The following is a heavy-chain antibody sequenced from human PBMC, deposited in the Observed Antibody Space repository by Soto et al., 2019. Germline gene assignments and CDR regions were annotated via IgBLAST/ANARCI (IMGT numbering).Heavy chain of an antibody. Sequence: EVQLVESGGDLVEPGGSLRLSCVTSGHTFSNAWMSWVRQAPGKGLEWVGRIKSKTDGGTTDYAAPVKGRFTISRDDSKRTLYLQMSSLETDDTAVYYCVTISRSSPWGCWGQVTLVTVSS. J-gene: IGHJ1*01. CDR2: IKSKTDGGTT. CDR1: GHTFSNAW. V-gene: IGHV3-15*01. D-gene: IGHD1-1*01. CDR3: VTISRSSPWGC.